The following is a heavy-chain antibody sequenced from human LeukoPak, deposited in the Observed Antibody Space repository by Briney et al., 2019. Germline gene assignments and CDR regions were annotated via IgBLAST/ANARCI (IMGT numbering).Heavy chain of an antibody. CDR3: AKGAATGLVDWFDP. J-gene: IGHJ5*02. CDR1: GFIFSNYA. CDR2: ITGSGDNT. Sequence: GGSLRLCCSASGFIFSNYALMWVRQAPGKGLAWVPSITGSGDNTFYADSVKGRFSLSRDNSKNMLYLQMYSLGAEDTAMYYCAKGAATGLVDWFDPWGQGTLVTVSS. V-gene: IGHV3-23*01. D-gene: IGHD6-13*01.